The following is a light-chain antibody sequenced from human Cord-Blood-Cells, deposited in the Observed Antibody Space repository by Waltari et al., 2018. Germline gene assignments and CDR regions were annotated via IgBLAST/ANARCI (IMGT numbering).Light chain of an antibody. Sequence: QSALTQPASWSGSPGQSITISCTGTSSDSGGYNYVTWYQQHPGKAPKLMIYDVSNRPSGVSNRFSGSKSGNTASLTISGLQAEDEADYYCSSYTSSSTLVFGTGTKVTVL. CDR3: SSYTSSSTLV. V-gene: IGLV2-14*01. J-gene: IGLJ1*01. CDR2: DVS. CDR1: SSDSGGYNY.